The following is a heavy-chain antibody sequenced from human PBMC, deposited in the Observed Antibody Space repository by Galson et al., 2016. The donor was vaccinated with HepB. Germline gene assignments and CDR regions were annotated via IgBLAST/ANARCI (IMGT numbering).Heavy chain of an antibody. CDR2: IKEDGSVK. CDR3: ARDMYTTARDY. CDR1: GFTFKSYW. Sequence: SLRLSCAASGFTFKSYWLSWIRQAPGKGLERVANIKEDGSVKNYVDSVRGRFTISRDNAKNSLYLQMNYLRAEDTAVYYCARDMYTTARDYWGQGTLVTVSS. V-gene: IGHV3-7*01. D-gene: IGHD2/OR15-2a*01. J-gene: IGHJ4*02.